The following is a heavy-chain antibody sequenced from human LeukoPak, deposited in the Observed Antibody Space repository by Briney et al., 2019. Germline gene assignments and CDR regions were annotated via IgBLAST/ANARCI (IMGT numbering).Heavy chain of an antibody. CDR1: GFTVSSNY. Sequence: GGSLRLSCAASGFTVSSNYMSWVRQAPGKGLEWVSIIYSGGSTFYADSVKGRFTISRDNSKNTLYLQMNSLRAEDTAVYYCARGRATYYYGSGSYFGYFDYWGQGTLVTVSS. D-gene: IGHD3-10*01. J-gene: IGHJ4*02. V-gene: IGHV3-53*01. CDR2: IYSGGST. CDR3: ARGRATYYYGSGSYFGYFDY.